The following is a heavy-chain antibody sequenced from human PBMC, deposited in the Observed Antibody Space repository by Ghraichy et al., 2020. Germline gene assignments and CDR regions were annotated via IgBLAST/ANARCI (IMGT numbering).Heavy chain of an antibody. J-gene: IGHJ5*02. V-gene: IGHV4-34*01. CDR2: INHSGST. D-gene: IGHD2-2*01. CDR1: VGSFSGYY. Sequence: GSLSLTCAVYVGSFSGYYWSWIRQPPGKGLEWIGEINHSGSTNYNPSLRSRVTISLDTSKNQFSLTLRSVTAADTAVYYCARGGYCSSTSCFLKWFDPWGQGTLVTVSS. CDR3: ARGGYCSSTSCFLKWFDP.